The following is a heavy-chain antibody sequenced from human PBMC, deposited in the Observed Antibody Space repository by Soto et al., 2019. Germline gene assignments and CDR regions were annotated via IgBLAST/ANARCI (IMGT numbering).Heavy chain of an antibody. V-gene: IGHV3-74*01. CDR3: TRDSGGRDAY. CDR2: INTDGSTT. Sequence: EVQLVESGGGLVQPGGSLRLSCAASGFTFSTYWMHWVRQAPGKGLEWVSRINTDGSTTNHADSVTGRFTISRDNAKNTLYLQMNSLRAEDTAVYYCTRDSGGRDAYWGQGTLVTVSS. CDR1: GFTFSTYW. D-gene: IGHD2-15*01. J-gene: IGHJ4*02.